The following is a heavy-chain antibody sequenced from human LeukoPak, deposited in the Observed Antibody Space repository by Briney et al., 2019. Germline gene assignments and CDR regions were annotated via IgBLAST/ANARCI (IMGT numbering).Heavy chain of an antibody. D-gene: IGHD3-9*01. CDR1: GFTFSNYA. CDR2: ITGSGGNT. V-gene: IGHV3-23*01. CDR3: AKWGDYDVLTGYYVSDY. J-gene: IGHJ4*02. Sequence: PGGSLRLSCAASGFTFSNYAMSWVRQAPGKGLEWGSAITGSGGNTYCADSVKGRFTISRDNSKNTVFLQMNSLRAEDTAVYYCAKWGDYDVLTGYYVSDYWGQGTLVTVSS.